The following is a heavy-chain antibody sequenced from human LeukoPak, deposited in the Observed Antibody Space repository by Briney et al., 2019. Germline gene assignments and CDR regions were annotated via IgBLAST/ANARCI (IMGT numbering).Heavy chain of an antibody. Sequence: SETLSLTCTVSGGSISNYYWNWIRRPPGKGLEWAGHISYSGGTKYNPSLQSRVTISIDTSKNQFSLNLSSVTAADTAVYYCARRVIMSAAGVPDTWLDPWGQGILVTVSS. V-gene: IGHV4-59*08. J-gene: IGHJ5*02. CDR3: ARRVIMSAAGVPDTWLDP. CDR2: ISYSGGT. D-gene: IGHD2-8*01. CDR1: GGSISNYY.